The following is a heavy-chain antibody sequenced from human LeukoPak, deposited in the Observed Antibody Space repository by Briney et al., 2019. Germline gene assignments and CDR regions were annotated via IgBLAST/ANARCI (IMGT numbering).Heavy chain of an antibody. Sequence: GGSLKLSCAASELTFSSYEMNWVRKAPGKGLEWVSYISSSGSTIYYADSVKGRFTISRDNAKNSLYLQMNSLRAEDTAVYYCATFPTLVRGAIIEYYFDYWGQGTLVTVSS. D-gene: IGHD3-10*01. V-gene: IGHV3-48*03. CDR2: ISSSGSTI. CDR3: ATFPTLVRGAIIEYYFDY. J-gene: IGHJ4*02. CDR1: ELTFSSYE.